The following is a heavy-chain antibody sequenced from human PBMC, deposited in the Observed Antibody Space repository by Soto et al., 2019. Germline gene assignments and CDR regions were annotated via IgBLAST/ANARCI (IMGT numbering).Heavy chain of an antibody. D-gene: IGHD6-6*01. CDR1: GFTFSSYS. CDR3: ARDFGIAARPGPYFDY. Sequence: GGSLRLSCAASGFTFSSYSMNWVRQAPGRGLEWVSYITSSSTIYYADSVKGRFTISRDNAKNLMYLQMNSLRDEDTAVYYCARDFGIAARPGPYFDYWGQGTLVTVSS. CDR2: ITSSSTI. V-gene: IGHV3-48*02. J-gene: IGHJ4*02.